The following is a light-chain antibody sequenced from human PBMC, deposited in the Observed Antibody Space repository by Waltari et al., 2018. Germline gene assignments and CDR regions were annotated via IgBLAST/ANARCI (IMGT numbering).Light chain of an antibody. CDR2: AAS. V-gene: IGKV1-5*03. J-gene: IGKJ1*01. CDR3: QQYNSYST. Sequence: DVQMTQSPSTLSASVGDRVTFTCRASQSVSVWLAWYQQKPGKAPNLLIYAASSLESGVPSRFSGSGSGTEFTLTISGLQPDDFATYYCQQYNSYSTFGQGTKVEIK. CDR1: QSVSVW.